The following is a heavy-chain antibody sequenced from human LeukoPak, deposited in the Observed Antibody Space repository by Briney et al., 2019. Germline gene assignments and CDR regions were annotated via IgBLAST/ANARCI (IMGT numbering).Heavy chain of an antibody. CDR3: ATDRDNSDWQKRFDS. Sequence: GGSLRLSCAASGFTFSRYWMNWYRQAPGKGREWVGNINQDAREINYVDSVRGRFTISRDNTKNSLHLQMSSLRAEDTAVYYCATDRDNSDWQKRFDSWGQGTLVTVSS. J-gene: IGHJ4*02. V-gene: IGHV3-7*01. CDR1: GFTFSRYW. CDR2: INQDAREI. D-gene: IGHD2-21*02.